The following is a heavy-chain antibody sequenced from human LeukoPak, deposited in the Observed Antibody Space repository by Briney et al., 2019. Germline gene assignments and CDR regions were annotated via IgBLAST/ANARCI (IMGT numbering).Heavy chain of an antibody. CDR1: GGTFSSYA. D-gene: IGHD3-22*01. CDR3: ARAPYYYDSSGYLRYYFDY. V-gene: IGHV1-69*05. J-gene: IGHJ4*02. CDR2: IIPIFGTA. Sequence: GASVKVSCKASGGTFSSYAISWVRQAPGQGLEWMGGIIPIFGTANYAQKFQGRVTITTDESTSTAYMELSSLRSEDTAVYYCARAPYYYDSSGYLRYYFDYWGQGTLVTVSS.